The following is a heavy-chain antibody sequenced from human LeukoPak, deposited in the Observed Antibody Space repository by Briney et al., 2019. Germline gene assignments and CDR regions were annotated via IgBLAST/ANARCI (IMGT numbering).Heavy chain of an antibody. V-gene: IGHV3-49*04. CDR2: VRSKAYGGTT. CDR1: GFTFGDFA. D-gene: IGHD3-22*01. CDR3: TRAWGYYYDSSAYYYNY. Sequence: GGSLRLSCIASGFTFGDFAMSWVRQAPGKGLEWVGLVRSKAYGGTTEYAAFVKRRFTISRDDSNNIAYLQMNSLKTEDPAVYLCTRAWGYYYDSSAYYYNYWGQGTLVTVSS. J-gene: IGHJ4*02.